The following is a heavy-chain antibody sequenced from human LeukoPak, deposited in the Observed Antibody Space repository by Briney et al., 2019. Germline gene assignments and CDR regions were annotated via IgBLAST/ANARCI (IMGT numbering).Heavy chain of an antibody. CDR2: TYYTSKWNT. CDR1: GDSVSSNGAS. J-gene: IGHJ3*01. D-gene: IGHD6-25*01. CDR3: ARGRASAFDV. Sequence: SQTLSLTCAISGDSVSSNGASWNWIRQSPSRGLEWLGGTYYTSKWNTDYAVSVKSRIVVNPDTSKNQFSLQLNSVTSEDTAVYYCARGRASAFDVWGQGTMVTVSS. V-gene: IGHV6-1*01.